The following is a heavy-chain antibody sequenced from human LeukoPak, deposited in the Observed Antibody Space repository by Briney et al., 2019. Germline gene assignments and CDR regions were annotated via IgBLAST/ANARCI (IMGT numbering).Heavy chain of an antibody. J-gene: IGHJ4*02. CDR2: INPNSGGT. CDR3: ATWGITWCDY. Sequence: ASVTVSFKASGCTFTDYYMHWVRQAPGQGLEWMGWINPNSGGTNYAQKFQGRVTMSTDTSISTAYMELTGLISDDTAVYYDATWGITWCDYWGQGTLVTVSS. CDR1: GCTFTDYY. V-gene: IGHV1-2*02. D-gene: IGHD6-13*01.